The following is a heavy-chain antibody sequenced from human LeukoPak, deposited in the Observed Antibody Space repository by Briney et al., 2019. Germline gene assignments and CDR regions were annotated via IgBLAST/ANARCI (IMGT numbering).Heavy chain of an antibody. CDR2: INPTGGST. Sequence: GASVKVSCKASGYTFTGYYMHWVGQAPGEGLEWMGIINPTGGSTSYAQKFQGRVTMTRDTSTSTVYMELSSLRSEDTAVYYCARDHYHKIHSVMVTAPDYWGQGTLVIVSS. CDR1: GYTFTGYY. J-gene: IGHJ4*02. D-gene: IGHD2-21*02. CDR3: ARDHYHKIHSVMVTAPDY. V-gene: IGHV1-46*01.